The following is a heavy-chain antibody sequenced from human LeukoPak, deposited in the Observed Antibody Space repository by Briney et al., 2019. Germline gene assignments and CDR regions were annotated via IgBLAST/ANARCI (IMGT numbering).Heavy chain of an antibody. V-gene: IGHV3-20*03. Sequence: PAGSLPVLLAASGFTFYDYNDRCVRRAPGKGLEWVSGINWNGGTIGYADSVKGRFTISRDNAKNSLYLQMNSLRAEDTALYYCARYGFYCSSPSCSLFDNWG. J-gene: IGHJ3*02. CDR1: GFTFYDYN. CDR2: INWNGGTI. D-gene: IGHD2-2*01. CDR3: ARYGFYCSSPSCSLFDN.